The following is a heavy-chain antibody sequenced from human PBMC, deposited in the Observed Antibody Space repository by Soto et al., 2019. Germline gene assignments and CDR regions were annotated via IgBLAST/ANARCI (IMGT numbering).Heavy chain of an antibody. CDR1: VFSLSTSGVG. J-gene: IGHJ5*02. Sequence: QITLKESGPTLVKPTQTLTLTCTFSVFSLSTSGVGVGWIRQPPGKALEWLALIYWDDDKRYNTSLQSRLTITQDTSNNQVVLTMTNMDPVDTDTYFCAHGVNWFDPWGQGSLVTVSS. CDR2: IYWDDDK. V-gene: IGHV2-5*02. CDR3: AHGVNWFDP.